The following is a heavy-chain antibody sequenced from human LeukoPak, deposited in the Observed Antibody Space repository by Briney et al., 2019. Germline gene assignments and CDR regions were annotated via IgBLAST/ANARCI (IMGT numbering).Heavy chain of an antibody. Sequence: SVKVSCKASGGTFSSYAISWVRQAPGQGLEWMGGIIPIFGTANYAQKFQGRVTITADESTSTAYMELSSLRSEDTAVYYCARDGVSSGRFDYWGQGTLVTVSS. CDR1: GGTFSSYA. D-gene: IGHD6-25*01. J-gene: IGHJ4*02. V-gene: IGHV1-69*13. CDR3: ARDGVSSGRFDY. CDR2: IIPIFGTA.